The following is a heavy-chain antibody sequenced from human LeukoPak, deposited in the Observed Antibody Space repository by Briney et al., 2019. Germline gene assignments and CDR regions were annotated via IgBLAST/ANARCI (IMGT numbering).Heavy chain of an antibody. J-gene: IGHJ4*02. CDR2: INSDGSST. D-gene: IGHD3-22*01. CDR3: ARGVRAYYYDSSGYSADFDY. Sequence: GGSLRLSCAASGFAFSSYWMHWVRQAPGKGLVWVSRINSDGSSTSYADSVKGRFTNSRDNAKNTLYLQMNSLRAEDTAVYYCARGVRAYYYDSSGYSADFDYWGQGTLVTVSS. V-gene: IGHV3-74*01. CDR1: GFAFSSYW.